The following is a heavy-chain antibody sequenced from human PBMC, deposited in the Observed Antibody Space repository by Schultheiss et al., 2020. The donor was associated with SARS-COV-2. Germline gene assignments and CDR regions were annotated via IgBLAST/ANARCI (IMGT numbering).Heavy chain of an antibody. D-gene: IGHD3-10*01. J-gene: IGHJ6*02. CDR2: IYAGGRT. CDR3: ARVTLITMVRGVTDRTYGLDGMDV. V-gene: IGHV4-61*01. Sequence: SETLSLTCTVSGGSISTPRYYWSWIRQPPGKGLEWIDNIYAGGRTYYNPSLKSRVTISVDTSKNQFSLKLSSVTAADTAVYYCARVTLITMVRGVTDRTYGLDGMDVWGQGTTVTVSS. CDR1: GGSISTPRYY.